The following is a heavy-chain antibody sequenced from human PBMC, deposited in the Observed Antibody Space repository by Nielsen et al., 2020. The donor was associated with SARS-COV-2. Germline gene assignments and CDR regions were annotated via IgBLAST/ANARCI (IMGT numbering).Heavy chain of an antibody. CDR3: ARAFTIKGSYYYDMDV. Sequence: GGSLRLSCAASGFTFSDYAMHWVRQAPGKGLEWVAFISSDGSTKYYADSVKGRFTISRDNSMNTLYVQVNSLRAEDTAVYYCARAFTIKGSYYYDMDVWGQGTTVTVSS. V-gene: IGHV3-30*03. CDR1: GFTFSDYA. D-gene: IGHD5-12*01. J-gene: IGHJ6*02. CDR2: ISSDGSTK.